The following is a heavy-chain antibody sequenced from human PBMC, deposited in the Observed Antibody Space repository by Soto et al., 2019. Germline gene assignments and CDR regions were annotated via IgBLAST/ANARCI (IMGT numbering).Heavy chain of an antibody. J-gene: IGHJ4*02. Sequence: QVQLVESGGGVVQPGRSLRLSCAASGFIFSNYGMHWVRHAPGKGLEWVAVISYDGDNEYYADSVKGRFTISRDNSKNTLSLQMNSLSADDTALDYCAKDKYSYGSYYFDYWGQGTLVTVSA. D-gene: IGHD5-18*01. CDR1: GFIFSNYG. V-gene: IGHV3-30*18. CDR2: ISYDGDNE. CDR3: AKDKYSYGSYYFDY.